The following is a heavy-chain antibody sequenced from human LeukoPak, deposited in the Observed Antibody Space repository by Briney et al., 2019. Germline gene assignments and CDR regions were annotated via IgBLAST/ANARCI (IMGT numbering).Heavy chain of an antibody. CDR1: GYIFTDYY. D-gene: IGHD3-3*01. Sequence: ASVKVSCKASGYIFTDYYMHWVRQAPGQGLEWMGWINPNSGGTKYAQKFQGKVAMTRDTSISTAYMDLSRLRSDDTAVYYCARDPGGYYDFWSGYFDYWGQGTLVTVSS. CDR3: ARDPGGYYDFWSGYFDY. J-gene: IGHJ4*02. CDR2: INPNSGGT. V-gene: IGHV1-2*02.